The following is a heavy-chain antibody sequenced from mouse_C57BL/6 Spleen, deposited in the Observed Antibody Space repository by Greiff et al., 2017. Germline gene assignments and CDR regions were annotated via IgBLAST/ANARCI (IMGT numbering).Heavy chain of an antibody. V-gene: IGHV5-17*01. CDR3: ARGENYDYDVPWFAY. J-gene: IGHJ3*01. CDR2: ISSGSSTI. Sequence: VQLKESGGGLVKPGGSLKLSCAASGFTFSDYGMHWVRQAPEKGLEWVAYISSGSSTIYYADTVKGRFTISRDNSKNTLFLQMTRLRSEDTAMYYCARGENYDYDVPWFAYWGQGTLVTVSA. CDR1: GFTFSDYG. D-gene: IGHD2-4*01.